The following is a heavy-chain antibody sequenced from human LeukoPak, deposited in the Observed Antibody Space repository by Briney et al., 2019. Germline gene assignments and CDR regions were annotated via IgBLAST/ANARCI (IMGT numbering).Heavy chain of an antibody. CDR3: AKGGSIAAAGLYYFDY. D-gene: IGHD6-13*01. CDR2: ITGSGGSK. Sequence: GGSLRLSCAASGFTFSSYAMSWVRQAPGKGLEWVSAITGSGGSKYYADSVKGRFTISRDNSKNTLYLQMNSLRAEDTAVYYCAKGGSIAAAGLYYFDYRLQGSQLSV. J-gene: IGHJ4*02. CDR1: GFTFSSYA. V-gene: IGHV3-23*01.